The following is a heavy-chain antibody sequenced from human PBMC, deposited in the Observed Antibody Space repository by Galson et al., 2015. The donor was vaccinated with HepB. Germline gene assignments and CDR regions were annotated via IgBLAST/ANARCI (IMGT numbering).Heavy chain of an antibody. CDR2: IKQDGSEK. V-gene: IGHV3-7*03. J-gene: IGHJ4*02. CDR3: ARSSEYYYDSSAPDQAVY. CDR1: GFTFSSYW. D-gene: IGHD3-22*01. Sequence: SLRLSCAASGFTFSSYWMSWVRQAPGKGLEWVANIKQDGSEKYYVDSVKGRFTISRDNAKNSLYLQMNSLRAEDTAVYYCARSSEYYYDSSAPDQAVYWGQGTLVTVSS.